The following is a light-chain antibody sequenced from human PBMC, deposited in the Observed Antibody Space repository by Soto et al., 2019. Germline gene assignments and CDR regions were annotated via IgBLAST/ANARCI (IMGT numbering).Light chain of an antibody. V-gene: IGKV3-15*01. J-gene: IGKJ4*01. Sequence: ETVMTQSPATLSMSPGERATLSCRASQSLNSDLAWYQQKPGQAPRLLIYGASTRATGIPGRFSGSGSGTEFTLTISSLPSEDSAVYYCQQFNSWPLTFGGGTMVDIK. CDR2: GAS. CDR3: QQFNSWPLT. CDR1: QSLNSD.